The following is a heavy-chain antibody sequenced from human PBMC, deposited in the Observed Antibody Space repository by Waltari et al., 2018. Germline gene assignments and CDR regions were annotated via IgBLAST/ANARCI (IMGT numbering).Heavy chain of an antibody. CDR3: ARELLGYCSGGSCHNWFDP. Sequence: QVQLQESGPGLVKPSETLSLTCTVSGGSISSYYWRWIRPPPGQGPAWIGYIHYSGSTNYNPALKSRVTISVDTSKNQFSLKLSSVTAADTAVYYCARELLGYCSGGSCHNWFDPWGQGTLVTVSS. J-gene: IGHJ5*02. D-gene: IGHD2-15*01. CDR1: GGSISSYY. CDR2: IHYSGST. V-gene: IGHV4-59*01.